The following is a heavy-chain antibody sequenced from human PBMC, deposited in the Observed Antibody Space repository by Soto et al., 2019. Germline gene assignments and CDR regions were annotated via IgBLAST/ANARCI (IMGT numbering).Heavy chain of an antibody. CDR2: IYHSGST. CDR3: ASRATGTTRGRPIDP. V-gene: IGHV4-4*02. Sequence: PSETLSLTCAVSGGSISSSNWWSWVRQPPGKGLEWIGEIYHSGSTNYNPSLKSRVTISVDKSKNQFSLKLSSVTAADTAVYYCASRATGTTRGRPIDPWGQGTLVTVSS. CDR1: GGSISSSNW. J-gene: IGHJ5*02. D-gene: IGHD1-7*01.